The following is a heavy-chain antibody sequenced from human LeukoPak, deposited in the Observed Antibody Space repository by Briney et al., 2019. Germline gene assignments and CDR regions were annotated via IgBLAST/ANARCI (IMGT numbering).Heavy chain of an antibody. D-gene: IGHD6-19*01. V-gene: IGHV1-2*02. Sequence: ASVKVSCKASGYTFTGHYMHWARQAPGQGLEWMGWINPNSGDTNSAQKFQGRVTMSRDTSITILYMELSRLRPDDTAVYYCAREGWDQRDTAAFDYWGQGTLVTVSS. J-gene: IGHJ4*02. CDR3: AREGWDQRDTAAFDY. CDR1: GYTFTGHY. CDR2: INPNSGDT.